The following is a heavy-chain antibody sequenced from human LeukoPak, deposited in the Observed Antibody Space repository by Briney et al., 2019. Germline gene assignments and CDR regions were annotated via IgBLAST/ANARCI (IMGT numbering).Heavy chain of an antibody. J-gene: IGHJ5*02. CDR2: IYYSGST. CDR1: GGSISSYY. CDR3: ARGVETMVRGVIVSWFDP. D-gene: IGHD3-10*01. Sequence: SETLSLTCTVSGGSISSYYWSWIRQPPGKGLEWIGYIYYSGSTYYNPSLKSRVTISVDTSKNQFSLKLSSVTAADTAVYYCARGVETMVRGVIVSWFDPWGQGTLVTVSS. V-gene: IGHV4-59*12.